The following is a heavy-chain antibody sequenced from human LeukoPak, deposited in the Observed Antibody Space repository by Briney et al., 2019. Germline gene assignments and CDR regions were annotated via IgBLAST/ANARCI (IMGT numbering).Heavy chain of an antibody. J-gene: IGHJ4*02. Sequence: ASVKVSCMASGYTFTSYFMHWVRQAPGQGREWMGIIYPSGGSTSYAQTLQGRVTMTRDTSTSTVYLELGSLRSEDTALYYCARESSVGATSVWGQGTLVTVSS. CDR3: ARESSVGATSV. D-gene: IGHD1-26*01. CDR1: GYTFTSYF. CDR2: IYPSGGST. V-gene: IGHV1-46*01.